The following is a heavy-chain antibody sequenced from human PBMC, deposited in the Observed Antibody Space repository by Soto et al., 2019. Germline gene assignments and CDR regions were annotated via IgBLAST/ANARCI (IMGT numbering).Heavy chain of an antibody. Sequence: SETLSLTCTVSGGSISSSSYYWGWIRQPPGKGLEWIGSIFYSGSTYYNPSLKSRVTISVDTSKNQFSLKLSSVTAADTAVYYCASLWLGVPAARLYYYYYGMDVWGQGTTVTVSS. J-gene: IGHJ6*02. CDR3: ASLWLGVPAARLYYYYYGMDV. D-gene: IGHD2-2*01. V-gene: IGHV4-39*07. CDR1: GGSISSSSYY. CDR2: IFYSGST.